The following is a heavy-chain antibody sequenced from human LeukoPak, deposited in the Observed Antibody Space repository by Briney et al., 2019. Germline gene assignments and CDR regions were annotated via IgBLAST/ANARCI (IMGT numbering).Heavy chain of an antibody. CDR2: ISAYNGNT. CDR3: ATGKVASSKPDY. D-gene: IGHD5-12*01. CDR1: GYTFTSYG. Sequence: ASVKVSCKASGYTFTSYGISWVRQAPGQGLEWMGWISAYNGNTNYAQKLQGRVTMTTDTSTSTAYMELRSLRSEDKAVYYCATGKVASSKPDYWGQGTLVTVSS. J-gene: IGHJ4*02. V-gene: IGHV1-18*01.